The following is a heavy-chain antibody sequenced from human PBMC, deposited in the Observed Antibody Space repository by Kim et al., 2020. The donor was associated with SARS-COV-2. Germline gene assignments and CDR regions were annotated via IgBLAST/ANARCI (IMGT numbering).Heavy chain of an antibody. D-gene: IGHD2-15*01. J-gene: IGHJ5*02. Sequence: NPSLKRRVTISLDKSKNPFSLMLSSVPAADTAVYYCAGRSVAAGSFSFDLWGQGTLVTVSS. CDR3: AGRSVAAGSFSFDL. V-gene: IGHV4-4*02.